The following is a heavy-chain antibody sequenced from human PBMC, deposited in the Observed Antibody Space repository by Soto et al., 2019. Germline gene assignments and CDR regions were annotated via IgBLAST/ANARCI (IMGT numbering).Heavy chain of an antibody. V-gene: IGHV1-8*01. CDR2: MNPNSGNT. J-gene: IGHJ3*02. CDR3: ARFNDYSNPDAFDI. Sequence: QVQLVQSGAEVKKPGASVKVSCKASGYTFTSYDINWVRQATGQGLGWMGWMNPNSGNTGYAQKFQGRVTMTRNTSISTAYMELSSLRSEDTAVYYCARFNDYSNPDAFDIWGQGTMVTVSS. CDR1: GYTFTSYD. D-gene: IGHD4-4*01.